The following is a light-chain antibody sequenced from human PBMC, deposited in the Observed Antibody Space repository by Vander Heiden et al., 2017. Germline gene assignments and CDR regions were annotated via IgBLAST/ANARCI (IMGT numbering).Light chain of an antibody. CDR1: SSDVGGYDS. V-gene: IGLV2-14*03. J-gene: IGLJ1*01. CDR2: DVT. CDR3: SSYTTTGTRL. Sequence: QSALTQPASVSGSLGQSITISCAGTSSDVGGYDSVSWYQQHPGKAPKLMIYDVTDRPSGVSIRFSGSKSGNTASLTISGLQAEDESDYYCSSYTTTGTRLFGTGTKVTVL.